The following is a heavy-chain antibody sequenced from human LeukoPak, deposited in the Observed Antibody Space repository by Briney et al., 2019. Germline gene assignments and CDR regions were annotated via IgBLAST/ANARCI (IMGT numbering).Heavy chain of an antibody. CDR2: ISSSGSTI. CDR1: GFTFSDYY. Sequence: GGSLRLSCAASGFTFSDYYMSWTRQAPGKGLEWVSYISSSGSTIYYADSVKGRFTISRDNAKNSLYLQMNSLRAEDTAVYYCARLRRAGNNWFDPWGQGTLVTVSS. V-gene: IGHV3-11*01. CDR3: ARLRRAGNNWFDP. J-gene: IGHJ5*02.